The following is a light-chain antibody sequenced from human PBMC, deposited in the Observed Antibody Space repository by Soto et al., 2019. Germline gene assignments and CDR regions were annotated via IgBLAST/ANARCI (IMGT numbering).Light chain of an antibody. CDR2: EVS. V-gene: IGLV2-8*01. CDR3: SSYAGSNNFV. CDR1: SSDVGGYNY. J-gene: IGLJ3*02. Sequence: QSALTQPPSASGSPGQSVTISCTGTSSDVGGYNYVSWYQQPPGKAPKLMIYEVSKRPSGVPDRFSASKSGNTASLTVSGLQAEDEADYYCSSYAGSNNFVFGGGTKLTVL.